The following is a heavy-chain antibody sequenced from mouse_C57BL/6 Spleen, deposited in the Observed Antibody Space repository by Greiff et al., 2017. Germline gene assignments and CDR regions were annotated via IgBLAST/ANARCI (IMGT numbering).Heavy chain of an antibody. CDR3: TRTLTVGAGHLGY. V-gene: IGHV1-55*01. CDR1: GYTFTSYW. CDR2: IYPGSGST. D-gene: IGHD1-1*01. J-gene: IGHJ2*01. Sequence: QVQLQQPGAELVKPGASVKMSCKASGYTFTSYWITWVKQRPGQGLVWRGDIYPGSGSTNYNEKFKSKATLTVDTSSSTAYMQLTSLTSDNSAVYYATRTLTVGAGHLGYWGQGTTLTVSS.